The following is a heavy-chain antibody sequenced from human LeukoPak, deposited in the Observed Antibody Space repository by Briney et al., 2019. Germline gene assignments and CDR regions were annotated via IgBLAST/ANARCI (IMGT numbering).Heavy chain of an antibody. CDR2: IKQDGSEE. Sequence: GGALRHSCAASGFTLSSYLMRWVPQAPGKGLEVVANIKQDGSEEYYVDPVKGRFTIARDNANNSLYLQMNSLRVEDTALYHCANGPTGSGYFGYFGYWGQGTPVADSS. CDR3: ANGPTGSGYFGYFGY. D-gene: IGHD3-22*01. J-gene: IGHJ4*02. CDR1: GFTLSSYL. V-gene: IGHV3-7*01.